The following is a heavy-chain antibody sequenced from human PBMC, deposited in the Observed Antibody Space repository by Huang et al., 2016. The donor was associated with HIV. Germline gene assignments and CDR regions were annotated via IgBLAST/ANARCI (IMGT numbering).Heavy chain of an antibody. CDR1: GSSISSSYY. CDR2: IYYSGII. CDR3: ARPLTGTTALGY. V-gene: IGHV4-39*01. J-gene: IGHJ4*02. D-gene: IGHD1-20*01. Sequence: QLQLQESGPGLVKPSETLSLTCTVSGSSISSSYYWGWIRQPPGKGLEWIGNIYYSGIISYNPSLKRRVTITVDTSKNHISLKVDSVTAADTAVYYCARPLTGTTALGYWGQGTLVTVSS.